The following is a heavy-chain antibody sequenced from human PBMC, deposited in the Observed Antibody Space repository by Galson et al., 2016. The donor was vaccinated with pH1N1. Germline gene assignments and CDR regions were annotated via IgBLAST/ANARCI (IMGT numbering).Heavy chain of an antibody. V-gene: IGHV1-8*03. CDR3: ARGHPLGSISGWV. D-gene: IGHD6-19*01. CDR1: GYTFNNYD. J-gene: IGHJ4*02. CDR2: MNPNTGGT. Sequence: SVKVSCKASGYTFNNYDINWVRQTPGQGLEWMGWMNPNTGGTDSAQKFQGRVTLTRNTSEGTDFMELSNLRSDDTAVYYCARGHPLGSISGWVWGQGSLVTVSS.